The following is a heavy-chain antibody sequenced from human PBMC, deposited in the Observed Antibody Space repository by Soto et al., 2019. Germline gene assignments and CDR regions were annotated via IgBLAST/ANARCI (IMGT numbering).Heavy chain of an antibody. CDR3: AKCMQAYWNYDAHHI. CDR2: ITGTGGTT. Sequence: GGSLRLSCTASGFTFTTYSMTWVRQAPGKGLEWVAHITGTGGTTYYADSVKGRFTVSRGTSRNILYLQMNSLRAEDTALYYCAKCMQAYWNYDAHHIWGQGTMVTVS. CDR1: GFTFTTYS. D-gene: IGHD1-7*01. J-gene: IGHJ3*02. V-gene: IGHV3-23*01.